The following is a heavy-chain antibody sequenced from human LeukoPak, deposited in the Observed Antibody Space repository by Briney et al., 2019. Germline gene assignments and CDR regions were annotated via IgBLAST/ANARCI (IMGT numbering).Heavy chain of an antibody. CDR1: GGSISGYY. CDR3: ARRRRVGATTFDY. J-gene: IGHJ4*02. D-gene: IGHD1-26*01. Sequence: SETLSLTCTVSGGSISGYYWSWIREPPGKGLEWIAYIYYTGSANFNPSLKSRVTISVDTAKNQFSLKLSSVTAADTAVYYCARRRRVGATTFDYWGQGTLVTVSS. CDR2: IYYTGSA. V-gene: IGHV4-59*01.